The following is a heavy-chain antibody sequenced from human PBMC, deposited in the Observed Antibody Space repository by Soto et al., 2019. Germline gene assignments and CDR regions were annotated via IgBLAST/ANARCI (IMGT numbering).Heavy chain of an antibody. J-gene: IGHJ6*02. V-gene: IGHV3-23*01. CDR1: GFTFSKFV. Sequence: GSLRLSCAASGFTFSKFVMRWVRQTPGKGLEWVSTITETGGDTYYTDSVKGRFTISRDNSKNTLYLQMTSLRAEDTALYYCTKASPDRHHMDVWGQGTTVTVS. CDR2: ITETGGDT. CDR3: TKASPDRHHMDV.